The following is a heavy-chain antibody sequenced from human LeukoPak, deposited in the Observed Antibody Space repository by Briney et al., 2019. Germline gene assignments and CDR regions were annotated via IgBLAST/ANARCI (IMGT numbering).Heavy chain of an antibody. D-gene: IGHD3-10*01. V-gene: IGHV1-18*01. CDR1: GYTFTSYG. CDR3: ARPRGTMVRGALSY. Sequence: ASVKVSCKASGYTFTSYGISWVRQAPGQGLEWMGWISAYNGNTNYALKLQGRVTMTTDTSTSTAYMELRSLRSDDTAVYYCARPRGTMVRGALSYWGQGTLVTVSS. J-gene: IGHJ4*02. CDR2: ISAYNGNT.